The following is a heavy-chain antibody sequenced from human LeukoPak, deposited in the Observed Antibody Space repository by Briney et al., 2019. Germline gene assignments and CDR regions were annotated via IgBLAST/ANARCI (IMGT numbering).Heavy chain of an antibody. CDR3: ARVDTAMAFDY. J-gene: IGHJ4*02. CDR2: IYSGGST. Sequence: PGGSLRLSCAASGFTVSSNYMSWVRQAPGKGLEWVSVIYSGGSTYYADSVKGRFTISRDNSENTLYLQMNSLRAEDTAVYYCARVDTAMAFDYWGQGTLVTVSS. D-gene: IGHD5-18*01. V-gene: IGHV3-66*01. CDR1: GFTVSSNY.